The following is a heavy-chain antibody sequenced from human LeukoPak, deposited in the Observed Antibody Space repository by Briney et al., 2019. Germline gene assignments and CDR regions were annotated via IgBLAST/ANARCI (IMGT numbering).Heavy chain of an antibody. Sequence: SETLSLTCAVYGGSFSGYYWSWIRQPPGKGLEWIGEINHSGSTNYNPSLKSRVTISVDTSKNQFSLKLSSVTAADTAVYYCARGAPVSSSWVTFRFYYFDYWGQGTLVTVSS. V-gene: IGHV4-34*01. J-gene: IGHJ4*02. CDR2: INHSGST. CDR3: ARGAPVSSSWVTFRFYYFDY. D-gene: IGHD6-13*01. CDR1: GGSFSGYY.